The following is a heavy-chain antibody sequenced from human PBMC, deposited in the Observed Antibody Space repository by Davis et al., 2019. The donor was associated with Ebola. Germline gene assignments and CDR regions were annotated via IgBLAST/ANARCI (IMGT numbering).Heavy chain of an antibody. D-gene: IGHD2-2*01. CDR1: GGSFSGYY. CDR3: ARHVQYCSSTSCYSGYYYYGMDV. CDR2: INHSGST. J-gene: IGHJ6*02. V-gene: IGHV4-34*01. Sequence: MPSETLSLTCAVYGGSFSGYYWSWIRQPPGKGLEWIGEINHSGSTNYNPSLKSRVTISVDTSKNQFSLKLSSVTAADTAVYYCARHVQYCSSTSCYSGYYYYGMDVWGQETTVTVSS.